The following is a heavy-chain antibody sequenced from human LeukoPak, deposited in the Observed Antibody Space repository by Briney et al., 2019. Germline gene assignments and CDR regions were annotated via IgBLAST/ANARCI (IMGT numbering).Heavy chain of an antibody. V-gene: IGHV3-30-3*01. J-gene: IGHJ4*02. CDR2: ISYDGSNE. CDR3: ARDRSGSYLAFDY. Sequence: GRSLRLSCAASGFTFRSYVIHWVRQAPGKGLDWVAVISYDGSNEYYADSVKGRFTISRDNSKNTLYLLMNSLRAVDTAVYYCARDRSGSYLAFDYWGQGTLVTVSS. D-gene: IGHD1-26*01. CDR1: GFTFRSYV.